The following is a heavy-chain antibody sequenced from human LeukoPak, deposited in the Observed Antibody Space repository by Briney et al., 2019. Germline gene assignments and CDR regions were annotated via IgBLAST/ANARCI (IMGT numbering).Heavy chain of an antibody. CDR3: ARLKFYDGTGYSPGYYMDV. V-gene: IGHV4-4*07. CDR2: IYPTGNT. J-gene: IGHJ6*03. D-gene: IGHD2-21*01. Sequence: SETLSLTCSVSGDAIISYYWSWIRQPPRKGPQWFGRIYPTGNTNYNPSLKTRVTMSTDLSKKHFSLRLRSVTAADTAVYYCARLKFYDGTGYSPGYYMDVWGKGTAVTVSS. CDR1: GDAIISYY.